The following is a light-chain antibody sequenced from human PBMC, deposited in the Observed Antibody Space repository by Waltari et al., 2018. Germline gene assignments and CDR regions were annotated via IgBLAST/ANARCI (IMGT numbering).Light chain of an antibody. J-gene: IGKJ1*01. V-gene: IGKV4-1*01. CDR3: HQHYTTPWT. CDR2: WAS. Sequence: DIVMTQSPDSLAVSLGERAPIHCKSSQSVLYTDNNQNYLTWYQQKPGQSPQLLIYWASTRESGVPDRFIGSGSGTDFTLTISSLQAEDVAVYYCHQHYTTPWTFGQGTQVEL. CDR1: QSVLYTDNNQNY.